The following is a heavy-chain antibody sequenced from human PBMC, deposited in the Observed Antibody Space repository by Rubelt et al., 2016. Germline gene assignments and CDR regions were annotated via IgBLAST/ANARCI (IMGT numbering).Heavy chain of an antibody. CDR2: IYYSGST. CDR3: ARGKGGYYYYGMDV. D-gene: IGHD3-16*01. Sequence: QVQLQESGPGLVKPSQTLSLTCTVSGGSISSGGYYWSWIRQHPGKGLEWIGYIYYSGSTYYNPSLKGRVTISVDTSKNQFSLKLSSVTAADTAVYYCARGKGGYYYYGMDVWGQGTTVTVSS. CDR1: GGSISSGGYY. V-gene: IGHV4-31*03. J-gene: IGHJ6*02.